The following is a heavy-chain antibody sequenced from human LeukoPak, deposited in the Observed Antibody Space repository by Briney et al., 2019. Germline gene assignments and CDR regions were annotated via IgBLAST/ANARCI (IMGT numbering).Heavy chain of an antibody. CDR3: ARVSGAYSSSPFDY. D-gene: IGHD6-6*01. J-gene: IGHJ4*02. V-gene: IGHV1-69*05. CDR1: GGTFSSYA. CDR2: IIPIFGTA. Sequence: ASVKVSCKASGGTFSSYAISWVRQAPGQGLEWMGGIIPIFGTANYAQKFQGRVTITTDESTSTAYMELSSLRSEDTAVYYCARVSGAYSSSPFDYWGQGTLVTVSS.